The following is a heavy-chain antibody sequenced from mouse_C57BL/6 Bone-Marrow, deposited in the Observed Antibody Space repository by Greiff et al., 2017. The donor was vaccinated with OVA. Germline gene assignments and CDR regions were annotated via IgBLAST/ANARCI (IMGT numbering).Heavy chain of an antibody. J-gene: IGHJ4*01. D-gene: IGHD1-1*01. Sequence: EVQLQQSVAELVRPGASVKLSCTASGFNIKNTYMHWVKQRPEQGLEWIGRIDPANGNTKYAPKFQGKATITADTSSNTAYLQLSSLTSEDTAIYYCARGGNYYGSSYLYAMDYWGQGTSVTVSS. V-gene: IGHV14-3*01. CDR1: GFNIKNTY. CDR3: ARGGNYYGSSYLYAMDY. CDR2: IDPANGNT.